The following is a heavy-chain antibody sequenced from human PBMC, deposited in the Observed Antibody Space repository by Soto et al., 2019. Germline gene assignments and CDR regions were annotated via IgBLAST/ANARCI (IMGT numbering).Heavy chain of an antibody. CDR1: GGTCGNSA. Sequence: ASVKVSCNASGGTCGNSAISWVRPDPGQGLEWMGGIIPVFGTVNYAQKFEGRVTITADESTSTVFMEMSRLTSEDTAVYYCAKGMAAAGYDSWGQGTLVTVS. D-gene: IGHD3-16*01. CDR2: IIPVFGTV. CDR3: AKGMAAAGYDS. V-gene: IGHV1-69*13. J-gene: IGHJ4*02.